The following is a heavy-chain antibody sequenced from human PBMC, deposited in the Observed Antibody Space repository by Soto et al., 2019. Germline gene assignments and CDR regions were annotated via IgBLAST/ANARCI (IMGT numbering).Heavy chain of an antibody. V-gene: IGHV3-74*01. D-gene: IGHD3-10*01. Sequence: EVQLVESGGGLVQPGGSLRLSCAASGFTFSKHWMHWVRQAPGKGLVWVARTKTDGSTRYADSVKGRFSISRENAKKTLYREMNSLRDEDTAVYYCARDRSALPWYGGSSSAFDMWGQGTMVTVS. CDR2: TKTDGST. CDR3: ARDRSALPWYGGSSSAFDM. J-gene: IGHJ3*02. CDR1: GFTFSKHW.